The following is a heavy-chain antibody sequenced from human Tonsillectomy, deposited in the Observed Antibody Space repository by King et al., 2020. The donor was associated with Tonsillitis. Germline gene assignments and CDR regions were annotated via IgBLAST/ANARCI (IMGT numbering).Heavy chain of an antibody. CDR3: GRFAGHYAMDV. Sequence: VQLVESGGGLVQPGGSLRVSCVGTGVTFSRNWMSWVRQAPGKGLECVAIITADGTDNYYVDSVKGRFTISRDNAKNSLYLQMNSLKAEDTAVYYCGRFAGHYAMDVWGQGTTVTVSS. V-gene: IGHV3-7*01. CDR2: ITADGTDN. J-gene: IGHJ6*02. D-gene: IGHD3-16*01. CDR1: GVTFSRNW.